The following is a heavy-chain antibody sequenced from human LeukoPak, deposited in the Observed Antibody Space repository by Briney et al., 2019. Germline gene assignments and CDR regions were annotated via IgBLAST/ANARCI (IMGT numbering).Heavy chain of an antibody. V-gene: IGHV3-30*18. J-gene: IGHJ4*02. Sequence: PGRSLRLSCAASGFTFSSYGMHWVRQAPGKGLEWVAVISYDGSNKYYADSVKGRFTISRDNSKNTLYLQMNSLRAEDTAVYYCAKDLQPYSSSWYVCGYWGQGTLVTVSS. D-gene: IGHD6-13*01. CDR1: GFTFSSYG. CDR3: AKDLQPYSSSWYVCGY. CDR2: ISYDGSNK.